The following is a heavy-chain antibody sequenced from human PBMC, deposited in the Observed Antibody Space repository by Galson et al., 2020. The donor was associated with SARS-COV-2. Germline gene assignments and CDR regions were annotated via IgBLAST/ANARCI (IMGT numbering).Heavy chain of an antibody. V-gene: IGHV1-46*01. CDR3: ARCGGIAAAGTGFDYYYGMDV. CDR2: INPSGGST. CDR1: GYTFTSYY. J-gene: IGHJ6*02. D-gene: IGHD6-13*01. Sequence: ASVKVSCKASGYTFTSYYMHWVRQAPGQGLEWMGIINPSGGSTSYAQKFQGRVTMTRDTSTSTVYMELSSLRSEDTAVYYCARCGGIAAAGTGFDYYYGMDVWGQGTTVTVSS.